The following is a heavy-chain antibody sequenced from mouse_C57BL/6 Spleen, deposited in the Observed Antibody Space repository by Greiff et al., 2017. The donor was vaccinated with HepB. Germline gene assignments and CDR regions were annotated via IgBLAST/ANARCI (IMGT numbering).Heavy chain of an antibody. D-gene: IGHD3-2*02. J-gene: IGHJ2*01. V-gene: IGHV1-82*01. Sequence: LEESGPELVKPGASVKISCKASGYAFSSSWMNWVKQRPGKGLEWIGRIYPGDGDTNYNGKFKGKATLTADKSSSTAYMQRSSLTSEDSAVYFCARWVIDSSGYNYFDYWGQGTTLTVSS. CDR2: IYPGDGDT. CDR1: GYAFSSSW. CDR3: ARWVIDSSGYNYFDY.